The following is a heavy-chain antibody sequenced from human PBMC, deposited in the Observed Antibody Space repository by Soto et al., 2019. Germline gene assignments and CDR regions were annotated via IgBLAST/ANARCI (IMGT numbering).Heavy chain of an antibody. CDR1: GFNLMSYW. CDR3: ARDIGFDYVN. D-gene: IGHD3-16*01. Sequence: GGSLRLSCTVSGFNLMSYWMSWVRQAPGKGLEWVASIKEDGSEIYYLQSVRGRFSISRDSAGNALHLTMNYLSAEDTGVYFCARDIGFDYVNWGQGTLVTVSS. V-gene: IGHV3-7*01. CDR2: IKEDGSEI. J-gene: IGHJ4*02.